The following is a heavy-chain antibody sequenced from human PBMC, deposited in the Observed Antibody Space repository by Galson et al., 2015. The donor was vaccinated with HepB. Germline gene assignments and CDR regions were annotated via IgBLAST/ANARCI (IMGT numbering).Heavy chain of an antibody. Sequence: SLRLSCAASGFNVNINYMVWVRQAPGKGLEWVSVIYSSGSTYYAASVKGRFTISRDDSRNTLYLQMDSLKPEDTAVYYCTVGFFSSTNYWGQGAQVTVS. CDR3: TVGFFSSTNY. J-gene: IGHJ4*02. CDR1: GFNVNINY. D-gene: IGHD3-3*01. V-gene: IGHV3-66*02. CDR2: IYSSGST.